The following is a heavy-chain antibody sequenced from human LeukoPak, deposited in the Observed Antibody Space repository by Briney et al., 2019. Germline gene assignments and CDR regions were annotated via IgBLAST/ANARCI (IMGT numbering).Heavy chain of an antibody. J-gene: IGHJ6*03. V-gene: IGHV4-4*07. Sequence: SETLSLTCTVSGGSISSYYWSWIRQPAGKGLEWIGRIYSSGSTNYNPSLKSRVTMSVDTSNNQFSLRLTSVTAADTAVYYCSRVLPHKSVVSDYYYYYMDVWGKGTTVTVS. CDR3: SRVLPHKSVVSDYYYYYMDV. CDR2: IYSSGST. D-gene: IGHD3-22*01. CDR1: GGSISSYY.